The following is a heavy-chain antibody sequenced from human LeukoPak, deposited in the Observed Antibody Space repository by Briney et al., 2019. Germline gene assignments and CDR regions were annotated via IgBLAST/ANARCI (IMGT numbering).Heavy chain of an antibody. CDR3: ARGGCSRTSCLDY. CDR1: GFTFSTKW. Sequence: PGGSLRLSCAVSGFTFSTKWMHWARQSPGKGLVWVSHINSDGSDTHYADSVKGRFTISRDNAKNTLFLQLNSLRVEDTAVYYCARGGCSRTSCLDYWGQGALVTVSS. D-gene: IGHD2-2*01. CDR2: INSDGSDT. J-gene: IGHJ4*02. V-gene: IGHV3-74*01.